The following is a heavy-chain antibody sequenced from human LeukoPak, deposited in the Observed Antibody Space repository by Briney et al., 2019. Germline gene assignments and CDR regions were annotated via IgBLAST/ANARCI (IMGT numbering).Heavy chain of an antibody. CDR1: GYTFTSYA. CDR2: MNPNSGNT. CDR3: ARGLGGYYYYYYMDV. D-gene: IGHD1-26*01. V-gene: IGHV1-8*02. J-gene: IGHJ6*03. Sequence: ASVKVSCKASGYTFTSYAMNWVRQAPGQGLEWMGWMNPNSGNTGYAQKFQGRVAMTRNTSISTAYMELSSLRSEDTAVYYCARGLGGYYYYYYMDVWGKGTTVTISS.